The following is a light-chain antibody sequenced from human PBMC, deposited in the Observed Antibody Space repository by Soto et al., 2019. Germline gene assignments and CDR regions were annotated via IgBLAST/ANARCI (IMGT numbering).Light chain of an antibody. CDR1: QSISYW. V-gene: IGKV1-5*01. CDR3: QQYSTYQWA. J-gene: IGKJ1*01. CDR2: DAS. Sequence: TQLTQSGSTLSSRRGARESINCRAGQSISYWLAWYQQKPGKAPKLLIFDASNLESGVPSGFSGSGSGTEFTLTISGRHPDDFATYYFQQYSTYQWAFGQGTKVDIK.